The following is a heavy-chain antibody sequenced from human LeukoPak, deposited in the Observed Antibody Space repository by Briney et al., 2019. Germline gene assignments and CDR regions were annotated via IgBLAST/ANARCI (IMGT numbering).Heavy chain of an antibody. CDR3: AKAANKMTTVTHNWFDP. V-gene: IGHV3-23*01. CDR2: ISGSGGST. D-gene: IGHD4-17*01. Sequence: SGGSLRLSCAASGFTFSSYAMSWVRQAPGKGLEWVSAISGSGGSTYYADSVKGRFTISRDNSKNTLYLQMNSLRAEDTAVYYCAKAANKMTTVTHNWFDPWGQGTLVIVSS. CDR1: GFTFSSYA. J-gene: IGHJ5*02.